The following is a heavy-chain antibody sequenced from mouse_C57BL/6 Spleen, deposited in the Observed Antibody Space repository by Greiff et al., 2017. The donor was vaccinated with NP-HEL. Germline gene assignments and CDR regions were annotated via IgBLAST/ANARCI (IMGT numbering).Heavy chain of an antibody. CDR3: ARSPRGFFYFDY. Sequence: EVQRVESGGGLVQPGGSLSLSCAASGFTFTDYYMSWVRQPPGKALEWLGFIRNKANGYTTEYSASVKGRFTISRDNSQSILYLQMNALRAEDSATYYCARSPRGFFYFDYWGQGTTLTVSS. CDR2: IRNKANGYTT. D-gene: IGHD3-1*01. V-gene: IGHV7-3*01. CDR1: GFTFTDYY. J-gene: IGHJ2*01.